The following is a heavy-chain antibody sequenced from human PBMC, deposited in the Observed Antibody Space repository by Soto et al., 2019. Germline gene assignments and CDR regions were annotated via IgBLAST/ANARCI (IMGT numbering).Heavy chain of an antibody. D-gene: IGHD6-13*01. CDR2: ISYDGSNK. V-gene: IGHV3-30-3*01. CDR1: GFTFSSYA. CDR3: ARDDTAAAVDHYYYGMDG. J-gene: IGHJ6*02. Sequence: QVQLVESGGGVVQPGRSLRLSCAASGFTFSSYAMHWVRQAPGKGLEWVAVISYDGSNKYYADSVKGRFTISRDNSKNPLYLQMNSLRAEDTAVYYCARDDTAAAVDHYYYGMDGWGQGTTVTVSS.